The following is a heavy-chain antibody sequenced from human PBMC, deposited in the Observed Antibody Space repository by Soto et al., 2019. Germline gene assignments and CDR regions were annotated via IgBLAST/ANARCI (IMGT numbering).Heavy chain of an antibody. CDR3: AKGAYYYDSSGYYHH. V-gene: IGHV3-23*01. D-gene: IGHD3-22*01. Sequence: QRLSCAASGFTFSSYAMSCVRQAPGKGLEWGSAISGSGGSTYYADSMKGRFTISRDNSKNTLYLQMNSLRAEDTAVYYCAKGAYYYDSSGYYHHWGQGTLVTVSS. CDR2: ISGSGGST. J-gene: IGHJ1*01. CDR1: GFTFSSYA.